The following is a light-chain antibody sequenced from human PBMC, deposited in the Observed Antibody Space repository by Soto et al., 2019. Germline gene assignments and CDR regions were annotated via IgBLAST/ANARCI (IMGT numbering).Light chain of an antibody. CDR3: QQYYTFPWT. CDR2: KAS. V-gene: IGKV1-5*03. J-gene: IGKJ1*01. CDR1: QSFSSW. Sequence: IQMTQSPSTLSASVGDRVAITCRASQSFSSWVAWYQQKPGKAPKLLMYKASSLESGVPSRFSGSGSGTEFTLTISSLQPDDFATYYCQQYYTFPWTFGQGTKVEIK.